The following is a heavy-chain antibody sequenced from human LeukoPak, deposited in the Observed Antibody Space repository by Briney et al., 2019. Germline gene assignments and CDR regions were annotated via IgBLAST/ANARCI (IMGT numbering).Heavy chain of an antibody. J-gene: IGHJ4*02. V-gene: IGHV5-51*01. CDR2: IYPGDSDT. CDR3: ARCLDSSGCYFDY. CDR1: GYSFTSYW. D-gene: IGHD3-22*01. Sequence: GESLQISCKGSGYSFTSYWIGWVRQMPGKGLEWMGIIYPGDSDTRYSPSFQGQATISADKSISTAYLQWSSLKASDTAMYYCARCLDSSGCYFDYWGQGTLVTVSS.